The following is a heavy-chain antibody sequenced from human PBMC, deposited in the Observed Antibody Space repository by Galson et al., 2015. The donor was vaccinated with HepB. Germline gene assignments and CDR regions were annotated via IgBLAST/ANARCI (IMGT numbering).Heavy chain of an antibody. CDR3: AKELEPSFYNGRRGNYYDY. CDR1: GFTFTTYA. Sequence: SLRLSCAASGFTFTTYAMGWVRQAPGKGLEWVSSISGSAATTYHADSVKGRFTISRDNFKDTLYLQMNSLRVEDTAVYYCAKELEPSFYNGRRGNYYDYWGQGVLVTVSS. J-gene: IGHJ4*02. D-gene: IGHD3-10*01. CDR2: ISGSAATT. V-gene: IGHV3-23*01.